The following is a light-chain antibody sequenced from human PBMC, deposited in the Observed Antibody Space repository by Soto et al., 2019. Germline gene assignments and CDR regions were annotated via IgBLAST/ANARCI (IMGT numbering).Light chain of an antibody. V-gene: IGKV1-5*03. CDR3: QKYNSDPLT. CDR2: EAS. J-gene: IGKJ4*01. Sequence: DTIMTQSPSTLSASVGYRFTITCRASQSISGLLAWYQLKPGKAPKLLIYEASRLQSGVPSRFRGSGSGTEFTLTISSLQPDDFESYYCQKYNSDPLTFGGGNKVDIK. CDR1: QSISGL.